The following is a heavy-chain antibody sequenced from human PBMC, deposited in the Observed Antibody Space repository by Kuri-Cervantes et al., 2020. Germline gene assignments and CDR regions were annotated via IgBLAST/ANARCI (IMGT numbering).Heavy chain of an antibody. Sequence: SETLSLTCTVSGGSISSYYWSWIRQPAGKGLEWIGRIYTSGSTNYNPSLKSRVTMSVDTSKNQFSLKLSSVTAADTAVYYCARHDSSGWYSERVVDYWGQGTLVTVSS. CDR3: ARHDSSGWYSERVVDY. V-gene: IGHV4-4*07. CDR2: IYTSGST. CDR1: GGSISSYY. D-gene: IGHD6-19*01. J-gene: IGHJ4*02.